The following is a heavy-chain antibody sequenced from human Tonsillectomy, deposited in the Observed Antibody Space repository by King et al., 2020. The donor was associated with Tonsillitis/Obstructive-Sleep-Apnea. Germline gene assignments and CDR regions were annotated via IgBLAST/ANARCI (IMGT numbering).Heavy chain of an antibody. Sequence: EVQLVESGGGLVKPGRSLRLSCTASGFTFGDYAMSWFRQAPGKGLEWGGFIRSKAYGGTTEYAASVKGRFTISRDDSKSIAYLQMNSLKTEDTAVYYCTKYGDPEIWGQGTMVTVSS. CDR2: IRSKAYGGTT. J-gene: IGHJ3*02. CDR1: GFTFGDYA. V-gene: IGHV3-49*05. D-gene: IGHD4-17*01. CDR3: TKYGDPEI.